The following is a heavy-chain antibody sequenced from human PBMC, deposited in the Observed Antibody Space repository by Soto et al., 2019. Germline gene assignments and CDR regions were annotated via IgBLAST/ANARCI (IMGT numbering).Heavy chain of an antibody. CDR2: IYWDDEQ. V-gene: IGHV2-5*02. Sequence: QITLKESGPALVKPTQTLTLTCTFSGFSLSVNGVAVGWIRPPPGQALECLALIYWDDEQRYNPSLKDRLTITKDTSRNQLVLTMTNMVPVDTATYYCAHKRDVSRGFKYWGQGTLVTVSS. CDR1: GFSLSVNGVA. CDR3: AHKRDVSRGFKY. J-gene: IGHJ4*02. D-gene: IGHD3-10*01.